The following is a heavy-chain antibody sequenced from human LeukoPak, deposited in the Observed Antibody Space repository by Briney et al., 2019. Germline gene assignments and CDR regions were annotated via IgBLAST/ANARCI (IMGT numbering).Heavy chain of an antibody. CDR3: AKERNLEIAVAGTIFDY. D-gene: IGHD6-19*01. CDR2: IYSGGDT. Sequence: GGSLRLSCAASGFTFSSYSMNWVRQAPGKGLEWVSVIYSGGDTYYADSVKGRFTISRDNSKNMIYLEMTSLKAEDTAVYYCAKERNLEIAVAGTIFDYWGQGTLVTVSS. CDR1: GFTFSSYS. J-gene: IGHJ4*02. V-gene: IGHV3-66*01.